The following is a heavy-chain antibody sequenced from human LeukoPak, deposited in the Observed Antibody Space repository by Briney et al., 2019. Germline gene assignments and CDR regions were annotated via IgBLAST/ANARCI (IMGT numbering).Heavy chain of an antibody. CDR3: TRHGATTVTDC. CDR2: IRTKALSYAA. Sequence: PGGSLRLSCAASGFSFSASAIRWVRQPSGKGLECVGHIRTKALSYAAEYGESVKGRFTFSRDDSKNTAYLAMNSLKIEDTAVYYCTRHGATTVTDCWGQGTLVTVSS. V-gene: IGHV3-73*01. D-gene: IGHD4-17*01. J-gene: IGHJ4*02. CDR1: GFSFSASA.